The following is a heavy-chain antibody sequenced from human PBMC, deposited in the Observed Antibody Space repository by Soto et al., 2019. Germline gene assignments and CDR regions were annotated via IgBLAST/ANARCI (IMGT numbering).Heavy chain of an antibody. J-gene: IGHJ4*02. CDR1: GFTVSHYA. V-gene: IGHV3-30*18. Sequence: QVQLVESGGGVIQHGRSLRLSCAASGFTVSHYAMHWVRQAPGKGLEWVALMSYDGSNEYYADSVKGRFTISRDNSKNTLYLQMNSLRAEDTAVYYCAKYGSHNFDYWGQGTLVTVSS. CDR3: AKYGSHNFDY. CDR2: MSYDGSNE. D-gene: IGHD1-26*01.